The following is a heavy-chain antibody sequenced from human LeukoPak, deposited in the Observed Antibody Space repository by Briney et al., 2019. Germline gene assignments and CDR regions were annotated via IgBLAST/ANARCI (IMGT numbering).Heavy chain of an antibody. V-gene: IGHV1-3*01. D-gene: IGHD3-10*01. CDR3: ARSGAMVRGTSFDY. J-gene: IGHJ4*02. CDR2: INAGNGNT. Sequence: XXGWINAGNGNTKYSQKFQGRVTITRDTSASTAYMELSSLRSEDTAVYYCARSGAMVRGTSFDYWGQGTLVTVSS.